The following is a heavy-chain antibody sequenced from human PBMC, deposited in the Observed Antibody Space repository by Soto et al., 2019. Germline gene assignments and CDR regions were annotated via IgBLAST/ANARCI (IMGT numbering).Heavy chain of an antibody. CDR2: ISASGTT. Sequence: SQTLSLTCSVSGEPVRPKYWSWIRQPPGKGLEWIGDISASGTTYYNLSLRSRLTILLDTSKNQFSLKLNSVTAADTAVYFCARVPSPFDFYYAMDVWGQGTTVTVSS. CDR3: ARVPSPFDFYYAMDV. V-gene: IGHV4-4*08. J-gene: IGHJ6*02. D-gene: IGHD3-16*01. CDR1: GEPVRPKY.